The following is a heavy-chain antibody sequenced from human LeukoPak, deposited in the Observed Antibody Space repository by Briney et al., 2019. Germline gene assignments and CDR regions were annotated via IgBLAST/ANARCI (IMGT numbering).Heavy chain of an antibody. D-gene: IGHD2-21*02. Sequence: GGPLRLSCAASGFTFSSYWMSWVRQAPGKGLEWVANIKKDGSGKYYVDSVKGRFTISRDNAKNSLFLQMNSLRAEDTAVYYCASLADCGGDCYHYFDYWGQGTLVTVSS. V-gene: IGHV3-7*01. CDR2: IKKDGSGK. J-gene: IGHJ4*02. CDR3: ASLADCGGDCYHYFDY. CDR1: GFTFSSYW.